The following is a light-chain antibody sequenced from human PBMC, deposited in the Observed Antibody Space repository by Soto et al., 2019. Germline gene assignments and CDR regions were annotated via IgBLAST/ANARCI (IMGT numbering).Light chain of an antibody. CDR1: QTISTW. V-gene: IGKV1-5*01. Sequence: DIQMTQSPSTLSASVGDRVTITCRASQTISTWLAWYQQKPGNAPKLLIYDASSLESGVPSRFSGSGSGTEFTLTISSLQPDDLATYYCQHYNSDPVTFGGGTKVEIK. CDR3: QHYNSDPVT. J-gene: IGKJ4*01. CDR2: DAS.